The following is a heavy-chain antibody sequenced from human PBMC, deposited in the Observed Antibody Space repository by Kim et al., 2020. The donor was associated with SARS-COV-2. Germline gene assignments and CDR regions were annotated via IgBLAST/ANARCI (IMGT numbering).Heavy chain of an antibody. CDR3: AREGVGCSGGSCLLSWFAYYYYGMDV. D-gene: IGHD2-15*01. J-gene: IGHJ6*02. CDR2: INTNTGNP. V-gene: IGHV7-4-1*02. Sequence: ASVKVSCKASGYTFTSYAMNWVRQAPGQGLEWMGWINTNTGNPTYAQGFTGRFVFSLDTSVSTAYLQISSLKAEDTAVYYCAREGVGCSGGSCLLSWFAYYYYGMDVWGQGTTVTVSS. CDR1: GYTFTSYA.